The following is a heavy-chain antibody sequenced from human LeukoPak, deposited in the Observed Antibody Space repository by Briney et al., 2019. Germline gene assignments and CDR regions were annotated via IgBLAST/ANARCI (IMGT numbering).Heavy chain of an antibody. CDR2: IKSKTDGGTT. V-gene: IGHV3-15*01. CDR3: TTTNLIWFGELSYFDY. J-gene: IGHJ4*02. D-gene: IGHD3-10*01. CDR1: GFTFSNYW. Sequence: GGSLRLSCAASGFTFSNYWMSWVRQAPGKGLEWVGRIKSKTDGGTTDYAAPVKGRFTISRDDSKNTLYLQMNSLKTEDTAVYYCTTTNLIWFGELSYFDYWGQGTLVTVSS.